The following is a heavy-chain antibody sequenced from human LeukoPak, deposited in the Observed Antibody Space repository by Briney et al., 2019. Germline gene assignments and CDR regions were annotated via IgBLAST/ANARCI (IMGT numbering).Heavy chain of an antibody. CDR1: GGSISGYY. D-gene: IGHD3-22*01. CDR2: IYYSGST. Sequence: SETLSLTCTVSGGSISGYYWTWIRQPPGKGLEWIGYIYYSGSTNYNPSLKSRVTISVDTSKNQFSLKLSSVTAADTAVYYCARGDDSSGYFPPYYFDYWGQGTLVTVSS. J-gene: IGHJ4*02. CDR3: ARGDDSSGYFPPYYFDY. V-gene: IGHV4-59*08.